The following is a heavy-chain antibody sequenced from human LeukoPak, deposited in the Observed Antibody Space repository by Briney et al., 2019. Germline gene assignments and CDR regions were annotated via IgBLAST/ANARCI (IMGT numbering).Heavy chain of an antibody. Sequence: PGGSLRLSCAASGFTFSSYAMSWVRQAPGKGLEWVSGISGSGGSTNYADSVKGRFTISRDNSKNTLYLQMSSLRVEDTAVYFCAKPHYYDSSGCLFDYWGQGTLVTVSS. CDR3: AKPHYYDSSGCLFDY. CDR2: ISGSGGST. J-gene: IGHJ4*02. CDR1: GFTFSSYA. D-gene: IGHD3-22*01. V-gene: IGHV3-23*01.